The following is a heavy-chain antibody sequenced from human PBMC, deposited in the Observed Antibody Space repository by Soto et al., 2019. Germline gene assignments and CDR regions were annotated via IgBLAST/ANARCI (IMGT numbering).Heavy chain of an antibody. V-gene: IGHV3-48*03. Sequence: GGALGVSCASSGFNVGDYEMNWVRQAPGKGLEWISMITSGGTVFYYADSVRGRFAISRDDTENSLHLQMNSLRVEDTAMYYCARGRYALGVWGQGTTVTVYS. CDR2: ITSGGTVF. D-gene: IGHD3-9*01. CDR1: GFNVGDYE. J-gene: IGHJ6*02. CDR3: ARGRYALGV.